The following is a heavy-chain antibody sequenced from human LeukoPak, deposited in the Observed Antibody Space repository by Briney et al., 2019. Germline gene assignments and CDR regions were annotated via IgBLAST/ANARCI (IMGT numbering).Heavy chain of an antibody. CDR1: GGSTSSYY. Sequence: SETLSLTCTVSGGSTSSYYWSWIRQPPGKGLEWIGYIYYSGSTNYNPSLKSRVTISVDTSKNQFSLKLSSVTAADTAVYYCARQQLVPPYYYYGMDVWGQGTTVTVSS. CDR2: IYYSGST. J-gene: IGHJ6*02. V-gene: IGHV4-59*01. CDR3: ARQQLVPPYYYYGMDV. D-gene: IGHD6-13*01.